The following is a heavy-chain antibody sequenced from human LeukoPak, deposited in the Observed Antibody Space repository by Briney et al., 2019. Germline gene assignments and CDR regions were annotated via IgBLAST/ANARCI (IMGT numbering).Heavy chain of an antibody. CDR3: ATDNGSGEQKN. CDR2: IYYSGST. Sequence: SETLSLTCTVSGGSISSYYWSWIRQPPGKGLEWIGYIYYSGSTNYNPSLKSRVTISVDTSKNQFSLKLSSVTAADTAVYYCATDNGSGEQKNWGQGTMVTVSS. CDR1: GGSISSYY. V-gene: IGHV4-59*01. J-gene: IGHJ3*01. D-gene: IGHD3-10*01.